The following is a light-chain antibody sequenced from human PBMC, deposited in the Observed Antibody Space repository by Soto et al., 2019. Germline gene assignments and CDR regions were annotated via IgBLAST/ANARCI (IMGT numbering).Light chain of an antibody. CDR1: RSVLSSSNNKNF. CDR2: WAS. V-gene: IGKV4-1*01. J-gene: IGKJ3*01. Sequence: DIVMTQSPDSLALSLGERATINCKSSRSVLSSSNNKNFLAWYQQKPRQPPRLLIYWASTRESGVPDRFSGSGSGTDFTLTISSLQAEDEAVYYCQQYYSSPFTFGPGTKVEIK. CDR3: QQYYSSPFT.